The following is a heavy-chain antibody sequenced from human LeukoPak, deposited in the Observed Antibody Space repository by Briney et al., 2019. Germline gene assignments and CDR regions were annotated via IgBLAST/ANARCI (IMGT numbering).Heavy chain of an antibody. V-gene: IGHV1-3*01. D-gene: IGHD6-13*01. CDR3: ARDGTYSSSWYDDAFDI. CDR2: ITAGNGNT. CDR1: GYTFTSYA. Sequence: ASVKVSCKASGYTFTSYAMHWVRQAPGQRLEWMGWITAGNGNTKYSQKFQGRVTITRDTSASTAYMELSSLRSEDTAVYYCARDGTYSSSWYDDAFDIWGQGTMVTVSS. J-gene: IGHJ3*02.